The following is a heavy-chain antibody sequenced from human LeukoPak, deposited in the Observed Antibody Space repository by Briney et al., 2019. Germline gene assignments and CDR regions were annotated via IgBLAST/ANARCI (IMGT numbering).Heavy chain of an antibody. J-gene: IGHJ3*02. CDR1: GFPFRSAA. V-gene: IGHV3-23*01. Sequence: GGSLRLSCAASGFPFRSAAMIWVRQTPGKGLEWVSSISYNGASTYYANSVRGRFTISRDNSKNTLYLQMNSLRAEDTAIYFCAHYYPYSGYWSLDAFDIWGQGTMVTVSS. CDR2: ISYNGAST. D-gene: IGHD3-22*01. CDR3: AHYYPYSGYWSLDAFDI.